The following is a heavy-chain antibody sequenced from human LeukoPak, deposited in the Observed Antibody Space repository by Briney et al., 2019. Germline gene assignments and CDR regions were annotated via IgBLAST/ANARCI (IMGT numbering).Heavy chain of an antibody. D-gene: IGHD3-22*01. CDR2: ISSSSSYI. V-gene: IGHV3-21*01. CDR1: GFTFSSYS. Sequence: PGGSLRLSCAASGFTFSSYSMNWVRQAPGKGLEWVSSISSSSSYIYYADSVKGRFTISRDNAKNSLYLQMNSLRAEDTAVYYCARARDYYDSSGYYGQYFQHWGQGTLVIVSS. J-gene: IGHJ1*01. CDR3: ARARDYYDSSGYYGQYFQH.